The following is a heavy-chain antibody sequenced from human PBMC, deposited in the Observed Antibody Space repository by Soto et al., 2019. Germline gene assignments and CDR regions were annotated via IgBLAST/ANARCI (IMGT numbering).Heavy chain of an antibody. D-gene: IGHD3-22*01. J-gene: IGHJ1*01. V-gene: IGHV3-23*01. Sequence: EVQLLESGGGLVQPGGSLRLSCAASGFTFSSYAMSWVRQAPGKGLEWVSAISGSGGSTYYADSVKGRFTISRDNSKNTLYLQMNSLRAEDTAVYYCAKSSRDSSGYYYGYFQHWGQGTLVTVSS. CDR2: ISGSGGST. CDR3: AKSSRDSSGYYYGYFQH. CDR1: GFTFSSYA.